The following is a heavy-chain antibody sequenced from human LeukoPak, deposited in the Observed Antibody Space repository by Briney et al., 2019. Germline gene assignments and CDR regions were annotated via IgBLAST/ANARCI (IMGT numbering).Heavy chain of an antibody. CDR1: GFTFSTYE. CDR2: ISSSGSTI. V-gene: IGHV3-48*03. D-gene: IGHD5-18*01. CDR3: AGDLSGIAGYTYGRGIDY. J-gene: IGHJ4*02. Sequence: GGSLRLSCAASGFTFSTYEMTWVRQSPGKGLEWVSYISSSGSTIYYADSVKGRFTISRDNAKTSLYLQMNSLGAEDTAVYYCAGDLSGIAGYTYGRGIDYWGQGTLVTVSS.